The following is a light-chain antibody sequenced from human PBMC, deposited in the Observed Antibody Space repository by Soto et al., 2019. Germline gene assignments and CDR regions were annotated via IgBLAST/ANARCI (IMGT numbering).Light chain of an antibody. CDR2: GAS. V-gene: IGKV3-15*01. CDR3: QQYNNWPPLT. CDR1: QSVSSN. J-gene: IGKJ4*01. Sequence: EIVMTQSPATLSVSPGERATLSCRSSQSVSSNLAWYQQKPGQTPRLLIYGASTRATGIPASFSGSGSGTEFTLTISSLQSDDFALYYGQQYNNWPPLTFGGGTKVEIK.